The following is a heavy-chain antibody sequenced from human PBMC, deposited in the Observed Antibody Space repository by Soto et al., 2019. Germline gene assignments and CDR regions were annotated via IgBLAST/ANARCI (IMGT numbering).Heavy chain of an antibody. CDR2: ISYDGSNK. CDR1: GFTFSSYA. D-gene: IGHD1-26*01. Sequence: GGSLRLSCAASGFTFSSYAMHWVRQAPGKGLEWVAVISYDGSNKYYADSVKGRFTISRDNSKNTLYLQMNSLRAEDTAVYYCARGPWNSGSDYWGQGTLVTVSS. CDR3: ARGPWNSGSDY. J-gene: IGHJ4*02. V-gene: IGHV3-30-3*01.